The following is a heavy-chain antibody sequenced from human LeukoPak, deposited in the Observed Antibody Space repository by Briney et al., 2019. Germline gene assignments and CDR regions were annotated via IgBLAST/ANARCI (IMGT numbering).Heavy chain of an antibody. CDR3: ARDLWGQFYFDY. CDR2: ISGSGAGT. CDR1: GRRFSSDP. V-gene: IGHV3-23*01. Sequence: GWCLLVSSAAAGRRFSSDPMSWCRPAPGKGLEWVSGISGSGAGTYYADSVKGRFTISRDNSKNTLYLQVNSLRGDDTAVYYCARDLWGQFYFDYWGRGTLVTVSS. J-gene: IGHJ4*02. D-gene: IGHD3-16*01.